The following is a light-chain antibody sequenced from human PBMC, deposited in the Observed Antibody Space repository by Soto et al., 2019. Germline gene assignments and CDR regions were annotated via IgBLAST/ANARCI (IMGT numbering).Light chain of an antibody. CDR1: SSDVGAYNY. CDR3: TSYAGSNNWV. CDR2: EVT. V-gene: IGLV2-8*01. Sequence: QSALTQPPSASGSPGQSVTISCTGTSSDVGAYNYVSWYQQHPGKAPKRMIYEVTKRPSGVPDRFSGSKSDNTASLTGSGLQAEDEADYYCTSYAGSNNWVFGGGTKVTVL. J-gene: IGLJ3*02.